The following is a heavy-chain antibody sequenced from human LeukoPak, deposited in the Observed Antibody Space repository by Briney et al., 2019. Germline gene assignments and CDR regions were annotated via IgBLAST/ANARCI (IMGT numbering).Heavy chain of an antibody. CDR3: ARVITVLLWFGEPSNWFDP. J-gene: IGHJ5*02. CDR1: GYSISSGYY. CDR2: IYHSGST. Sequence: SETLSLTCTVSGYSISSGYYWGWIRQPPGKGLEWIGSIYHSGSTYYNPSLKSRVTISVDTSKNQFSLKLSSVTAADTAVYYCARVITVLLWFGEPSNWFDPWGQGTLVTVSS. V-gene: IGHV4-38-2*02. D-gene: IGHD3-10*01.